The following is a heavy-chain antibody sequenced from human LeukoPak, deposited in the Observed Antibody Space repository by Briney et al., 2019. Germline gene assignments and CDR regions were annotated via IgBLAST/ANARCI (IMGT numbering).Heavy chain of an antibody. CDR1: GGSISSGSYY. J-gene: IGHJ4*02. CDR3: ASEYYYGSGRLRGDYFDY. D-gene: IGHD3-10*01. V-gene: IGHV4-61*02. Sequence: SETLSLTCTVSGGSISSGSYYWSWIRQPAGKGLEWIGRIYTSGSTNYNPSLKSRVTISVDTSKNQFSLKLSSVTAADTAVYYCASEYYYGSGRLRGDYFDYWGQGTLVTVSS. CDR2: IYTSGST.